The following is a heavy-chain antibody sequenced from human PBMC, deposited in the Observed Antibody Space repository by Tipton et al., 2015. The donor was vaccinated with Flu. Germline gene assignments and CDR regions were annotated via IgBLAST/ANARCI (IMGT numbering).Heavy chain of an antibody. Sequence: TLSLTCTVSRGSIRNSYWSWIRQPAGKGLEWIGRIYTSGSTSYNPSLKSRVTISVDTSKNQFSLKLSSVTAADTAVYYCAKEPPGYWGQGTLVTVSS. J-gene: IGHJ4*02. CDR3: AKEPPGY. CDR2: IYTSGST. CDR1: RGSIRNSY. V-gene: IGHV4-4*07.